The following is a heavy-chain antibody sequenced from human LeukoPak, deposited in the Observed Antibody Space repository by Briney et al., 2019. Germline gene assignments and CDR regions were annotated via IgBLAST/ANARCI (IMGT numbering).Heavy chain of an antibody. D-gene: IGHD1-26*01. CDR2: ISSSSSYI. CDR3: ARVLGSKVGASSYYYYYDMDV. Sequence: GGSLRLSCAASGFTFSSYSMKWVRQAPGKGLEWVSSISSSSSYIYYADSVEGRFTISRDNAKNSLYLQMNSLRAEDTAVYYCARVLGSKVGASSYYYYYDMDVWGQGTTVTVSS. CDR1: GFTFSSYS. J-gene: IGHJ6*02. V-gene: IGHV3-21*01.